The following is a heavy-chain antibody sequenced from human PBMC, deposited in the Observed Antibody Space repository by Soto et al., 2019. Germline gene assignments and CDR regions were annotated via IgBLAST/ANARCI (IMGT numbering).Heavy chain of an antibody. D-gene: IGHD3-10*01. Sequence: PGGSLRLSCAASGFSLRSFCVHWVRQAPGKGLEWVAVIWNDGNNRRYGDSVRGRFAVSSDNSKKTVYLQMDSLRGEDTAMYYCARDRELGRTSPYFDFWGQGILVTVSS. CDR3: ARDRELGRTSPYFDF. CDR1: GFSLRSFC. J-gene: IGHJ4*02. V-gene: IGHV3-33*01. CDR2: IWNDGNNR.